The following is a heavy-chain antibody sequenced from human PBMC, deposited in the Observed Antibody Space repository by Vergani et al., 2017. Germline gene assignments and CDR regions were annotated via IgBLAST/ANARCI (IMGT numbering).Heavy chain of an antibody. CDR1: GGSISSYY. CDR3: ARVTVGCSSTSCYGVDP. Sequence: QVQLQESGPGLVKPSETLSVTCTVSGGSISSYYWSWIRQPPGKGLEWIGYIYYSGSTNYNPSLKSRVTISVDTSKNQFSLKLSSVTAADTAVYYCARVTVGCSSTSCYGVDPWGQGTLVTVSS. J-gene: IGHJ5*02. CDR2: IYYSGST. D-gene: IGHD2-2*01. V-gene: IGHV4-59*01.